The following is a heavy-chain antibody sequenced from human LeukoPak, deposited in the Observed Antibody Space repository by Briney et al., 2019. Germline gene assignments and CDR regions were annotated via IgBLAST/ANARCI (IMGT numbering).Heavy chain of an antibody. CDR3: ARWGYYDSF. J-gene: IGHJ3*01. D-gene: IGHD3-22*01. V-gene: IGHV4-61*01. Sequence: KPSETLSLTCTVSGGSVSSGTYYWNWIRQPPGRGLEWIGYIYYSGSTNYNPSLKSRVTISVDTSKNQFSLKLSSVTAADTAVYYCARWGYYDSFWGQGTMVTVSS. CDR1: GGSVSSGTYY. CDR2: IYYSGST.